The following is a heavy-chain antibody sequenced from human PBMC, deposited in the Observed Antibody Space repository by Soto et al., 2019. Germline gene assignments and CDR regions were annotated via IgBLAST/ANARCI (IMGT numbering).Heavy chain of an antibody. Sequence: SQTPSLTCTVSGGSISSGDYYWSWIRQPPGKGLEWIGYIYYSGSTYYNPSLKSRVTISVDTSKNQFSLKLSSVTAADTAVYYCARVSLGYGSGSYGPTRRYGMDVWGQGTTLTVSS. CDR3: ARVSLGYGSGSYGPTRRYGMDV. J-gene: IGHJ6*02. CDR1: GGSISSGDYY. V-gene: IGHV4-30-4*01. CDR2: IYYSGST. D-gene: IGHD3-10*01.